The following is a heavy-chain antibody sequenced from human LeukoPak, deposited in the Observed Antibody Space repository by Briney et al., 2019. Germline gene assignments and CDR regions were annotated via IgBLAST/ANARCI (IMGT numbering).Heavy chain of an antibody. Sequence: ASVKVPCKASGYTFTGYYIHWVRQAPGQGLEWMGWINPDSGGTKSAQKFQGRVTMTRDTSINTAYMELSRLASDDTAVYYCARALGSGYAFDSWGQGTQVTVSS. CDR3: ARALGSGYAFDS. D-gene: IGHD5-12*01. V-gene: IGHV1-2*02. J-gene: IGHJ4*02. CDR2: INPDSGGT. CDR1: GYTFTGYY.